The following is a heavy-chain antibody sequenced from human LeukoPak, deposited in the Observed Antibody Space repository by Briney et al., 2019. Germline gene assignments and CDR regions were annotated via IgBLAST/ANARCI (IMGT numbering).Heavy chain of an antibody. J-gene: IGHJ4*02. CDR3: ARDLKYYDSSGFDY. V-gene: IGHV3-21*01. Sequence: GESLKISCKASGYNFATYWIGWVRQAPGKGLEWVSCISSRSSYIYYTDSVKGRFTISRDNAKNSLSLQMNSLRAEDTAVYYCARDLKYYDSSGFDYWGQGTLVTVSS. D-gene: IGHD3-22*01. CDR1: GYNFATYW. CDR2: ISSRSSYI.